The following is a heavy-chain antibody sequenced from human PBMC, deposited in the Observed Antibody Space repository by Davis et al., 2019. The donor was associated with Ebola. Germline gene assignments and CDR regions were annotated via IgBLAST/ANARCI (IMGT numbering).Heavy chain of an antibody. D-gene: IGHD3-3*01. J-gene: IGHJ6*02. CDR2: IWYDGSNK. V-gene: IGHV3-33*08. CDR1: GFTFSSYS. CDR3: ARETYYDFWSGRLGGYYYYGMDV. Sequence: GESLKISCAASGFTFSSYSMNWVRQAPGKGLEWVAVIWYDGSNKYYADSVKGRFTISRDNSKNTLYLQMNSLRAEDTAVYYCARETYYDFWSGRLGGYYYYGMDVWGQGTTVTVSS.